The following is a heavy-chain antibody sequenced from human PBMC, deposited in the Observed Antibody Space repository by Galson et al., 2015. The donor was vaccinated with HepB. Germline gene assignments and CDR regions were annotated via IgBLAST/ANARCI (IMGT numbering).Heavy chain of an antibody. D-gene: IGHD6-13*01. CDR1: GVSITNYY. CDR2: IYYSGST. J-gene: IGHJ4*02. V-gene: IGHV4-59*08. CDR3: ARQAWAAAGTQPYFDY. Sequence: LSLTCTVSGVSITNYYWSWIRQPPGKRLEWIASIYYSGSTDYNPFLKSRVTISVDTSKNQFSLKLSSVTAADAAVYSCARQAWAAAGTQPYFDYWGQGTLVTVSS.